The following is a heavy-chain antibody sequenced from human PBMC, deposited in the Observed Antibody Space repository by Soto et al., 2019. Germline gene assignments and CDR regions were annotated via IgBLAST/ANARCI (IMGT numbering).Heavy chain of an antibody. Sequence: GASVKVSCKTSGYSFTTYGISWVRQAPGQGLEWMGWTSSNNAKTKYAQKFQGRVTMTTDKSTNTVHMELRSLRSGDTAVYYCARTSVAQSEDYFDYWGQGTLVTVSS. CDR2: TSSNNAKT. J-gene: IGHJ4*02. CDR1: GYSFTTYG. D-gene: IGHD5-12*01. CDR3: ARTSVAQSEDYFDY. V-gene: IGHV1-18*01.